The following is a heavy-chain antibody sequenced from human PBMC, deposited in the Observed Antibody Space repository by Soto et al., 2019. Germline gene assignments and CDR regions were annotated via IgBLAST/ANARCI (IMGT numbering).Heavy chain of an antibody. Sequence: QLQLQESGPGLVKPSETLSLTCTVSGGSISSSSYYWGWIRQPPGKGLEWIGSIYYSGRTYYNPSLKSRVTISVDTSKNHFSLKLSSVPAADTAVYYCARLVVAASANWFDPWGQGTLVTVSS. V-gene: IGHV4-39*02. D-gene: IGHD2-15*01. CDR1: GGSISSSSYY. CDR3: ARLVVAASANWFDP. J-gene: IGHJ5*02. CDR2: IYYSGRT.